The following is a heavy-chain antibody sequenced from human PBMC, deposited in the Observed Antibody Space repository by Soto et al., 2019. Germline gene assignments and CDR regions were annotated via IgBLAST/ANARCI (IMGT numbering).Heavy chain of an antibody. CDR2: ISYDGSNK. CDR1: GFTFSSYG. J-gene: IGHJ4*02. V-gene: IGHV3-30*18. CDR3: AEVGA. Sequence: QVQLVESRGGVVQPGRSLRLSCAASGFTFSSYGMHWVRQAPGKGLEWVAVISYDGSNKYYADSVKGRFTISRDNSKNTLYLQMNSLRAEDTAVYYCAEVGAWGQGTLVTVSS. D-gene: IGHD4-17*01.